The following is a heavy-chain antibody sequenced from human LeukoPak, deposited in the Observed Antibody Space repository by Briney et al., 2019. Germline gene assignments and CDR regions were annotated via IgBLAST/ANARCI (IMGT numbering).Heavy chain of an antibody. Sequence: SETLSLTCTVSGGSISSYYWSWIRQPPGKGLEWIGNTHTSGSTNYNPSLKSRVTISVDTSKNQFSLKLTSVTAADTAVYYCASYVWGSYRAFDYWGQGTLVTVSS. CDR2: THTSGST. D-gene: IGHD3-16*02. J-gene: IGHJ4*02. V-gene: IGHV4-4*09. CDR3: ASYVWGSYRAFDY. CDR1: GGSISSYY.